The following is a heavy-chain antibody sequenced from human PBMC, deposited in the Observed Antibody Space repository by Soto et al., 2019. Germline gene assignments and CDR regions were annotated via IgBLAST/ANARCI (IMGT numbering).Heavy chain of an antibody. J-gene: IGHJ4*02. D-gene: IGHD5-12*01. CDR3: ARSVATISPYTFDY. V-gene: IGHV4-59*08. CDR1: GGSISSYY. Sequence: SETLSLTCTVSGGSISSYYWSWIRQPPGKGLEWIGYIYYSGSTNYNPSLKSRVTISVDTSRNQFSLKLSPETAADTAVYYCARSVATISPYTFDYWGQGTLVTVSS. CDR2: IYYSGST.